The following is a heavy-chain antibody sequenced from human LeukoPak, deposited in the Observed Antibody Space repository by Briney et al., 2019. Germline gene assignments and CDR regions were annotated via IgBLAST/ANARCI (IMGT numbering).Heavy chain of an antibody. CDR1: GYTFTGYY. V-gene: IGHV1-2*02. Sequence: GASVKVSCKASGYTFTGYYMHWGRKAPGQGLELMGRINPNCGGTNYAQQFQGRVTMTRDTSISTDYLEQRRLVSDDTAVYYCARSPLWYYYMDVWGKGTTVTVSS. CDR3: ARSPLWYYYMDV. D-gene: IGHD2-21*01. CDR2: INPNCGGT. J-gene: IGHJ6*03.